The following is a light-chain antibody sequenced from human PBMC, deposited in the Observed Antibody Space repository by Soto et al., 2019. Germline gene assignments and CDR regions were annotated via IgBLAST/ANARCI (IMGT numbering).Light chain of an antibody. Sequence: EILMPQSPATTSVSPGERATLSCRASQPIASNVAWYQQRPGKAPNLLIFGAKTLQSGVPSRFSGSGYGTDFTLTITTLQPEDVGIYYCQQCHATPLTFGQGTRLEIK. CDR2: GAK. V-gene: IGKV1-39*01. CDR3: QQCHATPLT. J-gene: IGKJ5*01. CDR1: QPIASN.